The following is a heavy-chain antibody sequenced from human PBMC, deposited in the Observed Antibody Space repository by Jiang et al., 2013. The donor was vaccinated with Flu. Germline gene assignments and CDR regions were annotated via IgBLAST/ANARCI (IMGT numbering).Heavy chain of an antibody. CDR3: ARDGDYGSGSDYLY. V-gene: IGHV3-7*01. Sequence: PGGSLKLSCVVSGFTFSNYWMSWVRQAPGKGLEWVANIKQDGSEKYFVDSVKGRFTISRDNAKKSVFLEMNRLRVEDTAVYYCARDGDYGSGSDYLYWGLGTLVTVSS. D-gene: IGHD3-10*01. J-gene: IGHJ4*02. CDR1: GFTFSNYW. CDR2: IKQDGSEK.